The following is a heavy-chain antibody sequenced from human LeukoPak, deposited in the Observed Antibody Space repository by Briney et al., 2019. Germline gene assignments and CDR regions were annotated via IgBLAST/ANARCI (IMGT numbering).Heavy chain of an antibody. V-gene: IGHV4-59*11. Sequence: SETLSLTCTVSGGSINSHYWSWIRQPSGKGLEWIGYVSYSGSTSYNPSLKSRVTISVDTSKTQFSLKLSSVTAADTTMYYCVRGGDDASMWRYYFDFWREETVDSVSS. CDR3: VRGGDDASMWRYYFDF. CDR1: GGSINSHY. D-gene: IGHD5-18*01. CDR2: VSYSGST. J-gene: IGHJ4*02.